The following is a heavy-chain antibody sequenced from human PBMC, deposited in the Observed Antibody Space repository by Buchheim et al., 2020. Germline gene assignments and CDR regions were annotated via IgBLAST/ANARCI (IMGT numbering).Heavy chain of an antibody. Sequence: QVQLVQSGAEVKKPGASVKVSCKASGYTFTGYYMHWVRQAPGQRLEWMGWINPNSGGTNYAQKFQGRVTMTRDTSISTAYIELSRLRSDDTAVYYCARATINALPYCSGGSCYPIYYYYYGMDVWGQGTT. J-gene: IGHJ6*02. V-gene: IGHV1-2*02. CDR2: INPNSGGT. CDR1: GYTFTGYY. D-gene: IGHD2-15*01. CDR3: ARATINALPYCSGGSCYPIYYYYYGMDV.